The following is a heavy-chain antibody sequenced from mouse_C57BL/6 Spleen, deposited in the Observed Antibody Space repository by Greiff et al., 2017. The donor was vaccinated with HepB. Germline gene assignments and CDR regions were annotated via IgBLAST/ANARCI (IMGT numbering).Heavy chain of an antibody. CDR1: GYTFTSYW. CDR2: IDPSDSET. D-gene: IGHD1-1*01. Sequence: QVQLQQPGAELVRPGSSVKLSCKASGYTFTSYWMHWVKQSPRQGLEWIGNIDPSDSETHYNQKFKDKATLTVDKSSSTAYMQLSSLTSEDSAVYYCAREGYYGSFDYWGQGTTLTVSS. J-gene: IGHJ2*01. CDR3: AREGYYGSFDY. V-gene: IGHV1-52*01.